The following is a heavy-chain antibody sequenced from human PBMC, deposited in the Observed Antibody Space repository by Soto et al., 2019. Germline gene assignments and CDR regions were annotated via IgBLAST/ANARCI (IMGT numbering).Heavy chain of an antibody. Sequence: SETLSLTCTVSGGSISSSSYYWGWIRQPPGKGLEWIGSIYYSGSTYYNPSLKSRVTISVDTSKNQFSLELSSVTAADTAVYYCARRGIQGPYYYGMDVWGQGTTVTVSS. V-gene: IGHV4-39*01. CDR1: GGSISSSSYY. D-gene: IGHD6-13*01. CDR2: IYYSGST. J-gene: IGHJ6*02. CDR3: ARRGIQGPYYYGMDV.